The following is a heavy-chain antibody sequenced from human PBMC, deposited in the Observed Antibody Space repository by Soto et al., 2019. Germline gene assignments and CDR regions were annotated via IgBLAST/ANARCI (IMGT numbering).Heavy chain of an antibody. CDR2: ISPFDGNT. D-gene: IGHD3-22*01. CDR3: AREVNYYDSSGYTANGPSLLHYFDF. V-gene: IGHV1-18*01. CDR1: AYTFTNYG. J-gene: IGHJ4*02. Sequence: QIQLVQSGTEVKKPGASVKVSCKTSAYTFTNYGISWVRQAPGQGLEWMGWISPFDGNTNYAQNLQGRVTLTTVTSTSTAYMEVRILRSDDTAVYFCAREVNYYDSSGYTANGPSLLHYFDFWGQGTLVTVSS.